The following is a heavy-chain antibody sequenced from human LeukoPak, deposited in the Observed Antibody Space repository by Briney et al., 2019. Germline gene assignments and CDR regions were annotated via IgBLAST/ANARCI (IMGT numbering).Heavy chain of an antibody. CDR2: LTSDGGST. Sequence: PGGSLRLSCAAFGFTFSSYDMSWVRQAPGKGLEWVSSLTSDGGSTEYADSVKGRFTISRDNSKNTLYLQMNSLRAEDTALYFCAKSLVRWAFDYWGQGVLVSVSS. CDR1: GFTFSSYD. D-gene: IGHD1-26*01. V-gene: IGHV3-23*01. J-gene: IGHJ4*02. CDR3: AKSLVRWAFDY.